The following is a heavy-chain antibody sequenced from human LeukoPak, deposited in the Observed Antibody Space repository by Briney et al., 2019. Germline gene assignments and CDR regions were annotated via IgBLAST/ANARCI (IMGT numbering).Heavy chain of an antibody. D-gene: IGHD1-7*01. Sequence: SQTLSLTCAISGDSVSSSTAAWTWIRQSPSRGLEWLGRTYYRSKWHNDYAVSVKSRITIDPDTSKNQFSLQLDSVTPEDTAVYYCASGNYAYYCWGQGTLVTVSS. CDR2: TYYRSKWHN. J-gene: IGHJ4*02. V-gene: IGHV6-1*01. CDR1: GDSVSSSTAA. CDR3: ASGNYAYYC.